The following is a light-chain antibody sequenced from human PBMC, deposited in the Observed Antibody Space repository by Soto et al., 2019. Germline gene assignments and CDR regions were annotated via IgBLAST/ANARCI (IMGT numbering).Light chain of an antibody. CDR1: QSISSW. V-gene: IGKV1-5*03. CDR2: KAS. J-gene: IGKJ1*01. Sequence: DVQMTQSPSTLSASVGDRVTITCRASQSISSWLAWYQQKPGKAPKVLIYKASSLESGVPSRFSGSGSGTQFTLKIRSMQTDVCETYSCQQYNSYPGTLGQGNKVDIK. CDR3: QQYNSYPGT.